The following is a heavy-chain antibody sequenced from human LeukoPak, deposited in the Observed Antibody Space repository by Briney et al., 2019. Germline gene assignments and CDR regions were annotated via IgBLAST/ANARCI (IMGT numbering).Heavy chain of an antibody. CDR3: AREDDGDYVGGFDY. CDR1: GGSFSGYY. CDR2: INHSGST. Sequence: SETLSLTCAVYGGSFSGYYWSWIRQPPGKGLEWIGEINHSGSTNYNPSLKSRVTISVDTSKNQFSLKLSSVTAADTAVYYCAREDDGDYVGGFDYWGQGTLVTVSS. J-gene: IGHJ4*02. D-gene: IGHD4-17*01. V-gene: IGHV4-34*01.